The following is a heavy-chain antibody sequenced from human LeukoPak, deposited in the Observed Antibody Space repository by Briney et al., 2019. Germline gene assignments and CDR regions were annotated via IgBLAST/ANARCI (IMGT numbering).Heavy chain of an antibody. CDR2: ISGSSGLT. J-gene: IGHJ4*02. CDR3: ARRGESTSYGDYRFDY. D-gene: IGHD4-17*01. Sequence: GGSLRLSCAASGFTFSNYAMSWVRQAPGRGLEWVSAISGSSGLTYYADSVKGRFTISRDNSKNTLFLQMDSLRAEDTAVYYCARRGESTSYGDYRFDYWGQGTLVTVSS. V-gene: IGHV3-23*01. CDR1: GFTFSNYA.